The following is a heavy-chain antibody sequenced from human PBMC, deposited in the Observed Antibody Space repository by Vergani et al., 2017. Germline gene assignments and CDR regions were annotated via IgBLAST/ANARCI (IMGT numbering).Heavy chain of an antibody. CDR3: ARGVLLRYFEWLPDPEFDY. J-gene: IGHJ4*02. D-gene: IGHD3-9*01. CDR1: GGSFSGYY. Sequence: QVQLQQWGAGLLKPSETLSLTCAVYGGSFSGYYWSWIRQPPGKGLGWIGEINHSGSTNYNPSLTSRVTISVDTSKNQFSLKLSSVTAADTAVYYCARGVLLRYFEWLPDPEFDYWGQGTLVTVSS. CDR2: INHSGST. V-gene: IGHV4-34*01.